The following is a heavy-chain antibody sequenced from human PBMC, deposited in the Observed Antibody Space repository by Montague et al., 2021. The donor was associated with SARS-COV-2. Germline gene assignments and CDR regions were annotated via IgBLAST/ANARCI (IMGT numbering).Heavy chain of an antibody. J-gene: IGHJ6*02. D-gene: IGHD1-26*01. CDR1: GFTVSRNY. CDR2: IFGGGST. Sequence: SLRLSCAASGFTVSRNYMGWVRQAPGKGLEWVSVIFGGGSTNYADSVKGRFTISRDISQNTLYLQMNSLRAVDMAVYYCAKGGTSYFYGMDVWGQGTTVAVSS. CDR3: AKGGTSYFYGMDV. V-gene: IGHV3-66*01.